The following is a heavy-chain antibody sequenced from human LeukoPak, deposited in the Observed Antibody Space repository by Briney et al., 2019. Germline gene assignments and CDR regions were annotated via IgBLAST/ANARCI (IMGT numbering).Heavy chain of an antibody. V-gene: IGHV3-7*03. CDR2: IKQDGSKK. D-gene: IGHD3-22*01. J-gene: IGHJ4*02. CDR1: GFTLSSYW. CDR3: ATPLDYYDSSGYHQGGD. Sequence: GGSLRLSCAASGFTLSSYWMSWVRQAPGKGLEWVANIKQDGSKKNYVDSVKGRFTISRDNAKNSLYLQMNSLRAEDTAVYYCATPLDYYDSSGYHQGGDWGQGTLVTVSS.